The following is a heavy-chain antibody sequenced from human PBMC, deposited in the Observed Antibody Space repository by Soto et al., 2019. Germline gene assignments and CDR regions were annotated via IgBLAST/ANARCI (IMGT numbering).Heavy chain of an antibody. J-gene: IGHJ5*02. CDR3: AKDRVGNTFWFDP. Sequence: EVQLLESGGGLVQPGGSLRLSCEASGFTFSSYAMSWVRQAPGKGLEWVSAISGSGGSTYYADSVKGRFTISRDNSKNTLYLQMKSLSAEDTAVYYCAKDRVGNTFWFDPWGQGNLVTVSS. D-gene: IGHD3-16*01. CDR2: ISGSGGST. V-gene: IGHV3-23*01. CDR1: GFTFSSYA.